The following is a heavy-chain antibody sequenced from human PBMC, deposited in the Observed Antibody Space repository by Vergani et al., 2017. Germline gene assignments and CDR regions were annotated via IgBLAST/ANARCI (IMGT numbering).Heavy chain of an antibody. CDR3: ARRGYCSSTSCYGDAFDI. CDR1: GFTFSDYY. D-gene: IGHD2-2*01. CDR2: ISSSSSYT. Sequence: QVQLVESGGGLVKPGGSLRLSCAASGFTFSDYYMSWIRQAPGKGLEWVSYISSSSSYTKYADSVKGRFTISRDNAKNSLYLQMNSLRAEDTAVYYCARRGYCSSTSCYGDAFDIWGQGTMVTVSS. V-gene: IGHV3-11*05. J-gene: IGHJ3*02.